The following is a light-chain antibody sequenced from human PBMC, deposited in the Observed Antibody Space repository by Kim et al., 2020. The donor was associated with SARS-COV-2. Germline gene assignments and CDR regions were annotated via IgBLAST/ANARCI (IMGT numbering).Light chain of an antibody. V-gene: IGKV2-28*01. J-gene: IGKJ4*01. CDR2: LGS. Sequence: DIVMTQSPLSLPVTPGEPASISCRSSQSLLHSNGYNYLDWYLQKPGQSPQLLIYLGSNRASGVPDRFSRSGSGTDFTLKISRVEAEDVGVYYCMQALQTPLTFGGGTKVDIK. CDR3: MQALQTPLT. CDR1: QSLLHSNGYNY.